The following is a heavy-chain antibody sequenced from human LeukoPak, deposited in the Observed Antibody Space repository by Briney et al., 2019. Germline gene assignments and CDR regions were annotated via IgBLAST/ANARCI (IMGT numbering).Heavy chain of an antibody. D-gene: IGHD6-13*01. CDR3: ARGARAAAAWGRYYYYYMDV. Sequence: SETLSLTCTVSGGSISSYYWGWIRQPPGKGLEWIGYIYYSGSTNYNPSLKSRVTISVDTSKNQFSLKLSSVTAADTAVYYCARGARAAAAWGRYYYYYMDVWGKGTTVTVSS. CDR1: GGSISSYY. J-gene: IGHJ6*03. CDR2: IYYSGST. V-gene: IGHV4-59*01.